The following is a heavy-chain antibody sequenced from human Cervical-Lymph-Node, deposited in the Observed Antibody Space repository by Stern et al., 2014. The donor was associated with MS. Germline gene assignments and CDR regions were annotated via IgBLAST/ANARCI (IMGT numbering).Heavy chain of an antibody. Sequence: QVQLVQSGAEVRKTGASVKVSCKTFDYTFTAYGITWVRQVPGQGLEWMGWINTDNGNTKYAQKLQVRVTMTAEKSTNTAYMELRSLRSDDTALYYCARGYGDWEYWGQGTLVTVSS. CDR2: INTDNGNT. CDR1: DYTFTAYG. V-gene: IGHV1-18*01. D-gene: IGHD4-17*01. J-gene: IGHJ4*02. CDR3: ARGYGDWEY.